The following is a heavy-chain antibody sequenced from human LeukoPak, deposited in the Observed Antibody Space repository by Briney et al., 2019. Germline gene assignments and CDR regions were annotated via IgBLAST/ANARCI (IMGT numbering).Heavy chain of an antibody. CDR2: ISAYNGNT. CDR3: ARVDVVVAATLYYYYGMDV. V-gene: IGHV1-18*01. Sequence: ASVKVSCKASGYTFTSYGISCVRQAPGQGLEWMGWISAYNGNTNYAQKLQGRVTMTTDTSTSTAYMELRSLRSDDTAVYYCARVDVVVAATLYYYYGMDVWGQGTTVTVSS. J-gene: IGHJ6*02. D-gene: IGHD2-15*01. CDR1: GYTFTSYG.